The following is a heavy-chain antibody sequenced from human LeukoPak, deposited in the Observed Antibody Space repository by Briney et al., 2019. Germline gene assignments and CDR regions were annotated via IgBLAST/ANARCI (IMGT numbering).Heavy chain of an antibody. Sequence: ASVKVSCKASGHTFTSYGISWVRQAPGQVLVWMGWISAYNGNTNYAQKFQGRVTMTTDTSTSTAYMELRSLRADDTAVYYCARGHCSSTSCYRGVDYWGQGTLVTVSS. V-gene: IGHV1-18*01. CDR1: GHTFTSYG. CDR3: ARGHCSSTSCYRGVDY. CDR2: ISAYNGNT. J-gene: IGHJ4*02. D-gene: IGHD2-2*01.